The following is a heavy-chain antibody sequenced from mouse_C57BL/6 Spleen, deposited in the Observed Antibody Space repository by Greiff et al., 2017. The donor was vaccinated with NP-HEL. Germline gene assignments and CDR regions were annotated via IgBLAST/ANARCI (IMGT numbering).Heavy chain of an antibody. J-gene: IGHJ4*01. CDR1: GYTFTSYW. CDR2: IDPSDSYT. Sequence: QVQLQQPGAELVMPGASVKLSCKASGYTFTSYWMHWVKQRPGQGLEWIGEIDPSDSYTNYNQKFKGKSTLTVDKSSSTAYMQLSSLTSEDSAVYYCARSSTMVTTMDYWGQGTSVTVSS. V-gene: IGHV1-69*01. D-gene: IGHD2-2*01. CDR3: ARSSTMVTTMDY.